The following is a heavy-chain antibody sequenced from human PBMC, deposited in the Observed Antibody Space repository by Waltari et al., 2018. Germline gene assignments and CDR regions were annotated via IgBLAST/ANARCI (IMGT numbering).Heavy chain of an antibody. D-gene: IGHD1-26*01. J-gene: IGHJ5*02. Sequence: QVQLQESGPGLVKPSETLSLTCAVSGGSFSGYYWGWIRQPPGKGLEWIGYISGSSGSTDYNPSLMSRVTISRDMSKNQFSLKLSSVTAADTAVYYCATEGGTQEWDNRFDVWGPGVLVTVSS. V-gene: IGHV4-59*12. CDR1: GGSFSGYY. CDR3: ATEGGTQEWDNRFDV. CDR2: ISGSSGST.